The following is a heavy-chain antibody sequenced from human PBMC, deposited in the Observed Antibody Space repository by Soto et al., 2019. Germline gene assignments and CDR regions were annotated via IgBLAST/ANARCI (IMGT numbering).Heavy chain of an antibody. V-gene: IGHV4-39*01. Sequence: QLQLQESGPGLVKPSETLSLTCTVSAGSISSSSYYWGWIRQLPGKGLEWIGGTYYSGRTYYNPALKRPPSISVDTFKNHFSLKLGSVTAADTAVYYFATLLGQDWAQGTLVTVSS. CDR2: TYYSGRT. J-gene: IGHJ4*02. CDR3: ATLLGQD. CDR1: AGSISSSSYY. D-gene: IGHD2-15*01.